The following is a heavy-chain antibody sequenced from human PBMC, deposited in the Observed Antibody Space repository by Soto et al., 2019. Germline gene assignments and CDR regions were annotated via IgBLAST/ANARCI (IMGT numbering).Heavy chain of an antibody. D-gene: IGHD3-10*01. J-gene: IGHJ6*03. Sequence: SETLSLTCTVSSGSISTYYWSWIRQPPGKGLEWIGYIYYTGSTNYNPSLKTRVTISVDTSKNQFSLKLSSVTAADTAVYYCARITAPSNYYYYYYMDVWGKGTTVTVSS. CDR3: ARITAPSNYYYYYYMDV. V-gene: IGHV4-59*01. CDR2: IYYTGST. CDR1: SGSISTYY.